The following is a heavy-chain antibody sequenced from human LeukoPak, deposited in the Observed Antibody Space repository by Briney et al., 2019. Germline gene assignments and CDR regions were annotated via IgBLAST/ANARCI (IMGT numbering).Heavy chain of an antibody. CDR1: GGSFSGKY. CDR3: ARDLMT. V-gene: IGHV4-34*01. CDR2: ITHSGST. J-gene: IGHJ4*02. Sequence: SETLSLTCAVYGGSFSGKYWTWIRQPPHKGLEWIGEITHSGSTYYNPSLKSRVTISVDTSRNQFSLKLNSVTAADTAVYHCARDLMTWGQGTLVTVSS.